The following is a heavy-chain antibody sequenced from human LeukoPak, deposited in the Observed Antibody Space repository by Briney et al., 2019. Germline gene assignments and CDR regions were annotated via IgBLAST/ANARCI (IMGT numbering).Heavy chain of an antibody. V-gene: IGHV4-59*08. CDR2: IYYSGST. CDR3: ARHIRVGDSNAYWYFDL. D-gene: IGHD2-21*02. J-gene: IGHJ2*01. Sequence: PSETLSLTCTVSGDSMTDKYWSWIRQPPGKGLEWIGYIYYSGSTNYNPSLKSRVTISVDTSKNQFSLKLSSVTAADTAVYYCARHIRVGDSNAYWYFDLWGRGTLVTVSS. CDR1: GDSMTDKY.